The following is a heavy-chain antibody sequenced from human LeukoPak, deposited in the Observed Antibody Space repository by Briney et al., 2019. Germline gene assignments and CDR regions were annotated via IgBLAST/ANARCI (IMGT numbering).Heavy chain of an antibody. CDR2: IGTAGDT. CDR1: GFTFSSYD. CDR3: ARGFPYYGSGTPYWYFDL. J-gene: IGHJ2*01. D-gene: IGHD3-10*01. Sequence: PGGSLRLSCAASGFTFSSYDMHWVRQATGKGLEWVSAIGTAGDTYYPGSVKGRFTISRENAKNSLYLQMNSLRAGDTAVYYCARGFPYYGSGTPYWYFDLWGRGTLVTVSS. V-gene: IGHV3-13*01.